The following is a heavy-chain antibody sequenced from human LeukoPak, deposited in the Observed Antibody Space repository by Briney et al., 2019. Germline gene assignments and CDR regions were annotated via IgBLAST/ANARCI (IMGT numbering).Heavy chain of an antibody. CDR1: GYTFTSYA. CDR2: INAGNGNT. D-gene: IGHD4-17*01. Sequence: ASVKVSCKASGYTFTSYAMHWVRQAPGQRLEWMGWINAGNGNTKYSQKFQGRVTITRDTSASTAYMELSSLRSEDTAVYYCARSNDYEDWFDPWGQGTLVTVSS. J-gene: IGHJ5*02. CDR3: ARSNDYEDWFDP. V-gene: IGHV1-3*01.